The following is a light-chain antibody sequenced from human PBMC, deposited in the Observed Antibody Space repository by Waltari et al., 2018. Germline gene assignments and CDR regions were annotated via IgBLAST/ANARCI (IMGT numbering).Light chain of an antibody. V-gene: IGLV1-40*02. Sequence: QSVLTQPHSVSAAPGQRVTISCSGTNSNNGAFQAHWYQKSPGAAPKLLIYGSTNRPAGVPDRFSGSKSDTSASLVITGRQVEDEGDFYCQAYDNMVHGCVFGTGTKVIV. CDR2: GST. CDR3: QAYDNMVHGCV. J-gene: IGLJ1*01. CDR1: NSNNGAFQ.